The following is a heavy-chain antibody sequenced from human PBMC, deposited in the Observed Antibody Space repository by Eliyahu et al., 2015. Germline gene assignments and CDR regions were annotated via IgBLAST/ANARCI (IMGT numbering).Heavy chain of an antibody. Sequence: EVQLLESGGGLVQPGGSLRLSCAVSGFIFSSSXMDWVRQAPGKGLGWVXGISXSGSSTYYADSVKGRFIISRDDSKKMLYLQMESLRAEDTAIYYCAKEVRSNGHYDYWGQGTLVTVSS. V-gene: IGHV3-23*01. D-gene: IGHD3-22*01. J-gene: IGHJ4*02. CDR3: AKEVRSNGHYDY. CDR2: ISXSGSST. CDR1: GFIFSSSX.